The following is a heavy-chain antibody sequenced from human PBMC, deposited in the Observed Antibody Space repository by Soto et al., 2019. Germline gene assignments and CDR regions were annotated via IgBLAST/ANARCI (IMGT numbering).Heavy chain of an antibody. CDR3: ARDTRPLWFGENDGMDV. J-gene: IGHJ6*02. CDR1: GFTFSSYG. CDR2: IWYDGSNK. V-gene: IGHV3-33*01. Sequence: GGSLRLSCAASGFTFSSYGMHWVRQAPGKGLEWVAVIWYDGSNKYYADSVKGRFTISRDNSKNTLYLQMNSLRAEDTAVYYCARDTRPLWFGENDGMDVWGQGTTVTVSS. D-gene: IGHD3-10*01.